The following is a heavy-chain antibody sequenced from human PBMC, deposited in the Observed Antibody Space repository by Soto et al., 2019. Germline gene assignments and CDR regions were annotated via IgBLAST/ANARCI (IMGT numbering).Heavy chain of an antibody. D-gene: IGHD6-13*01. J-gene: IGHJ5*02. CDR3: ARGYSSSWYMSWFAP. CDR1: GFTFSSYS. CDR2: ISSSSSTI. Sequence: EVQLVESGGGLVQPGGSLRLSCAASGFTFSSYSMNWVRQAPGKGLEWVSYISSSSSTIYYADSVKGRFTISRDNAKNSLYLQMNSLRDEDTAVYYCARGYSSSWYMSWFAPWGQGTLVTVSS. V-gene: IGHV3-48*02.